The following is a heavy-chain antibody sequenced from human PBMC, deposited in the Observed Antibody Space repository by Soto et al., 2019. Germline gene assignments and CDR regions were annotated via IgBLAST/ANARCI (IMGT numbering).Heavy chain of an antibody. V-gene: IGHV6-1*01. CDR2: TYYRSRWYN. D-gene: IGHD1-7*01. Sequence: PSQTLSLTCVISGDSVSSNSAAWNWIRQSPSRGLEWLGRTYYRSRWYNDYAVSVRSRITVNADTSKNQFSLHLNSVTPEDTAVYYGAGTSSLQWYYMDGWAKGTTVTFSS. CDR1: GDSVSSNSAA. J-gene: IGHJ6*03. CDR3: AGTSSLQWYYMDG.